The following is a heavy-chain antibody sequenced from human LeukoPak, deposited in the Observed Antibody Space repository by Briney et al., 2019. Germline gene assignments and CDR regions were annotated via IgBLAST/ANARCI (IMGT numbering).Heavy chain of an antibody. CDR3: ARGTPEQWPDKCYFDS. J-gene: IGHJ4*02. V-gene: IGHV4-38-2*02. Sequence: SETLSLTCTVSGYSIRSGYYWGWIRQPPGKGLEWIGSIYHSGSIYHNPSLRGRVTISVDTSKNQFSLKLSSVTAADTAVYYCARGTPEQWPDKCYFDSWGQGTLVTVSS. CDR1: GYSIRSGYY. CDR2: IYHSGSI. D-gene: IGHD6-19*01.